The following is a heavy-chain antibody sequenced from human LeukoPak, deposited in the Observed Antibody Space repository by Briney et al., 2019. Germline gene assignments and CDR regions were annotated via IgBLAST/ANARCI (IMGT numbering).Heavy chain of an antibody. J-gene: IGHJ3*02. CDR3: ARFRAFDI. CDR1: GVSITDYY. Sequence: SETLSLTCTVSGVSITDYYWSWIRQPPGKGLEWIGYIYYGSTNYNPSLKSRVTISVDTAKNQFSLKLSSVTAADAAVYYCARFRAFDIWGQGTMVTVSS. CDR2: IYYGST. V-gene: IGHV4-59*01.